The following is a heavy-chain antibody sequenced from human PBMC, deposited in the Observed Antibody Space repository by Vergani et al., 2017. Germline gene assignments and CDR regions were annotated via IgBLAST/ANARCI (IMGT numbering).Heavy chain of an antibody. Sequence: QVSLLESGGGVFPPGSSLTLTCSASVFGFKNFAMHCVRQAPGKELVWVATISKDGTHDYYEPSVRGRFAVSRENFKNTLYRQMDRLTTDDTAVSFCARDGTDIFVSSSDYSHLLYYWGQGILGTVSS. CDR3: ARDGTDIFVSSSDYSHLLYY. J-gene: IGHJ4*02. CDR1: VFGFKNFA. CDR2: ISKDGTHD. D-gene: IGHD3-22*01. V-gene: IGHV3-30*03.